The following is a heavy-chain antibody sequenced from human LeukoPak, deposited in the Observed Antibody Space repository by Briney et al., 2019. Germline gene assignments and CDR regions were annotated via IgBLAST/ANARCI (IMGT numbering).Heavy chain of an antibody. CDR2: ISTTGST. J-gene: IGHJ5*01. CDR1: GTSISRHY. V-gene: IGHV4-4*09. D-gene: IGHD3-10*01. CDR3: ARQDGLWVGDLGGWFDF. Sequence: SETLSLTCTVSGTSISRHYWSWLRQSAGLGLEWLGYISTTGSTTYNPSLEGRVTMSEDTSQNQLSLTLSSVTAADTAVYFCARQDGLWVGDLGGWFDFWGHGIQVTVFS.